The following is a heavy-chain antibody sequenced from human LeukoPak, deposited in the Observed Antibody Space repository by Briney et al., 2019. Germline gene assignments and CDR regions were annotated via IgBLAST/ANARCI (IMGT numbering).Heavy chain of an antibody. D-gene: IGHD1-14*01. V-gene: IGHV3-13*05. J-gene: IGHJ2*01. CDR2: VGSSGDP. CDR3: ARDAGWLTGTKGPFDP. CDR1: GFTFSNYD. Sequence: GGSLRLSCAASGFTFSNYDMHWVRRGTGKGLEWISGVGSSGDPDYPASVRGRFIISRDNGKNSLYLQISSLRVGDTGVYYCARDAGWLTGTKGPFDPWGRGTLVTVSS.